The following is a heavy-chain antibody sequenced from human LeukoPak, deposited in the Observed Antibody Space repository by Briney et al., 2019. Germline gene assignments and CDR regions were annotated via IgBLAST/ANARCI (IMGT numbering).Heavy chain of an antibody. J-gene: IGHJ4*02. V-gene: IGHV3-21*04. CDR2: ISTSSSYI. D-gene: IGHD5-18*01. CDR3: AKEQLWFGGSFDY. CDR1: GFTFSSYS. Sequence: GGSLRLSCTASGFTFSSYSMNWVRQAPGKGLEWVSSISTSSSYIYYADSVKGRFTISRDNSKNTLYLQMNSLRAEDTAVYYCAKEQLWFGGSFDYWGQGTLVTVSS.